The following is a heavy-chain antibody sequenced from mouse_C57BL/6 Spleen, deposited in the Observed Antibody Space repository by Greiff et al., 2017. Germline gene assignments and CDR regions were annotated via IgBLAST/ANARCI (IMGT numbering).Heavy chain of an antibody. CDR1: GFTFSDYG. CDR2: ISSGSSTI. D-gene: IGHD1-1*01. V-gene: IGHV5-17*01. Sequence: EVMLVESGGGLVKPGGSLKLSCAASGFTFSDYGMHWVRQAPEKGLEWVAYISSGSSTIYYADTVKGRFTISRDNAKNTLFLQMTSLRSEDTAMYYCARDYYGSSYYFDYWCQGTTLTVSS. CDR3: ARDYYGSSYYFDY. J-gene: IGHJ2*01.